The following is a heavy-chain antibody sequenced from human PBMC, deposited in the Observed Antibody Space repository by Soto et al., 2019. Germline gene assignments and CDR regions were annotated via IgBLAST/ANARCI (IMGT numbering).Heavy chain of an antibody. CDR3: AREGVTTIFGVVIIRGMDV. CDR2: INPNSGGT. CDR1: GYTFTGYY. Sequence: ASVKVSCKASGYTFTGYYMHWVRQAPGQGLEWMVWINPNSGGTNYAQKFQGRVTMTRDTSISTAYMELSRLRSDDTAVYYCAREGVTTIFGVVIIRGMDVWGQGTTVTVSS. D-gene: IGHD3-3*01. V-gene: IGHV1-2*02. J-gene: IGHJ6*02.